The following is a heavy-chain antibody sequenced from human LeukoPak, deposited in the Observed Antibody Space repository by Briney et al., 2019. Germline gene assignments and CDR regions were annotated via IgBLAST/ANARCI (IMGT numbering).Heavy chain of an antibody. CDR2: ISYDGSNK. Sequence: PGGSLRLSCAASGFTFSSYAMHWVRQAPGKGLEWVAVISYDGSNKYYADSVKGRFTISRDNSKSTLYLQMNSLRAEDTAVYYCARGESAGCSSTSCYDDYYYYYGMDVWGQGTTVTVSS. J-gene: IGHJ6*02. CDR1: GFTFSSYA. D-gene: IGHD2-2*01. CDR3: ARGESAGCSSTSCYDDYYYYYGMDV. V-gene: IGHV3-30-3*01.